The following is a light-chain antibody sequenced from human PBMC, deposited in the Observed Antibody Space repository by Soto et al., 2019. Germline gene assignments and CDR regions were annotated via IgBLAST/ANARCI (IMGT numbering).Light chain of an antibody. CDR2: DVN. Sequence: QSVLTQPASVSGSRGQSITISCTGTSSDIGAYNFVSWYQQHPGKAPKLMLYDVNIRPSGVSNRFSGSKSGNTASLTISGLQAEDEADYYCTSWTTSTTMIFGGGTKLTVL. CDR3: TSWTTSTTMI. V-gene: IGLV2-14*03. J-gene: IGLJ2*01. CDR1: SSDIGAYNF.